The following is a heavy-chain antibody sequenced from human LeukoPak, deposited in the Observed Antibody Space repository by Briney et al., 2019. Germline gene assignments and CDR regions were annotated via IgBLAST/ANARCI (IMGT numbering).Heavy chain of an antibody. CDR1: GFTFDDYA. J-gene: IGHJ4*02. CDR3: AKDEGMNYDSPGGGFDY. Sequence: PGRSLRLSCAASGFTFDDYAMHWVRQAPGKGLEWVSGISWNSGSIGYADSVKGRFTISRDNAKNSLYLQMNSLRAEDTAVYYCAKDEGMNYDSPGGGFDYWGQGTLVTVSS. CDR2: ISWNSGSI. V-gene: IGHV3-9*01. D-gene: IGHD3-22*01.